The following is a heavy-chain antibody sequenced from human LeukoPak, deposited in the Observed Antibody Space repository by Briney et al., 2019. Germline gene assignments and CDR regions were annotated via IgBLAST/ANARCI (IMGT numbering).Heavy chain of an antibody. CDR1: GGSISSGDYY. Sequence: SQTLSLTCTVSGGSISSGDYYWSWIHQPPGKGLEWIGYIYYSGSTYYNPSLKSRVTISVDTSKNQFSLKLSSVTAADTAVYYCARGGYDSSGYSDYWGQGTLVTVSS. D-gene: IGHD3-22*01. CDR3: ARGGYDSSGYSDY. V-gene: IGHV4-30-4*08. CDR2: IYYSGST. J-gene: IGHJ4*02.